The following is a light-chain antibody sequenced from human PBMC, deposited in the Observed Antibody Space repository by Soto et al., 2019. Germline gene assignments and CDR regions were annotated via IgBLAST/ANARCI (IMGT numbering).Light chain of an antibody. Sequence: DIQVTQSPPTLSASVGDRVTITCRARQTISTWLAWYQQKPGKAPKLLVYHASTLQSGVASRFSGSGSGTEFTLIISGLQPDDSATYYCQQYTNTNNPWMFGQGTKVDIK. V-gene: IGKV1-5*01. CDR3: QQYTNTNNPWM. CDR1: QTISTW. J-gene: IGKJ1*01. CDR2: HAS.